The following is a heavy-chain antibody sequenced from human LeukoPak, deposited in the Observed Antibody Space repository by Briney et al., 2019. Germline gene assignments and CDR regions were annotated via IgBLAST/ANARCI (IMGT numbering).Heavy chain of an antibody. D-gene: IGHD2-8*01. Sequence: PGGSRRLSCAASGFTFSNYAMTWVRQAPGKGLEWVSSLNPVYYADSVKGRFTISRDDSKNTLFLQMNSLRAEDTAIYYCAKDSFSHNGIFDALDIWGQGTMVTVSS. J-gene: IGHJ3*02. CDR3: AKDSFSHNGIFDALDI. V-gene: IGHV3-23*01. CDR2: LNPV. CDR1: GFTFSNYA.